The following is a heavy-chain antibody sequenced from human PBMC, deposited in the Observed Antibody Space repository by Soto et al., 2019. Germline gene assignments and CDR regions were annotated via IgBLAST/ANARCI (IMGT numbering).Heavy chain of an antibody. CDR2: IYHSGST. D-gene: IGHD6-6*01. Sequence: QLQLQESGSGLVKPSQTLSLTCAVSGGSISSGGYSWSWIRQPPGKGLEWIGYIYHSGSTYYHPSLMSRLTISVDRSKNQFSLKLISVTAADTAVYYWAGGIAALPLGYWGQGTLVTFAS. CDR1: GGSISSGGYS. J-gene: IGHJ4*02. CDR3: AGGIAALPLGY. V-gene: IGHV4-30-2*01.